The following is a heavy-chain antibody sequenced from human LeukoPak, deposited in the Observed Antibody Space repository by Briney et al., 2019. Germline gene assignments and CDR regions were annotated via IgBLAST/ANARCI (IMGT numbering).Heavy chain of an antibody. V-gene: IGHV1-69*04. D-gene: IGHD3-10*01. CDR2: IIPILGIA. CDR1: GGTFSSYA. Sequence: SVKVSCKASGGTFSSYAISWVRQAPGQGLEWMGRIIPILGIANYAQKLQGRVTITADKSTSTAYMELSSLRSEDTAVYYCASAGSGSYYSYAFDIWGQGTMVTVSS. CDR3: ASAGSGSYYSYAFDI. J-gene: IGHJ3*02.